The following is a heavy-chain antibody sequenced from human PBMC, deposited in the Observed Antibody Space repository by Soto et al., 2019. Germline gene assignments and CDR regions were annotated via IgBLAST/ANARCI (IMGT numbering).Heavy chain of an antibody. V-gene: IGHV6-1*01. D-gene: IGHD6-13*01. J-gene: IGHJ5*02. CDR3: ARDYGSNWDNGFDP. CDR1: GDSVSSNSAA. Sequence: SQTLSLTCAISGDSVSSNSAAWNWIRQSPSRGLEWLGRTYYRSKWHNDYAVSVKSRITINPDTSKNQFSLHLNSVTPEDTAVYYCARDYGSNWDNGFDPWSQGTLVNVSS. CDR2: TYYRSKWHN.